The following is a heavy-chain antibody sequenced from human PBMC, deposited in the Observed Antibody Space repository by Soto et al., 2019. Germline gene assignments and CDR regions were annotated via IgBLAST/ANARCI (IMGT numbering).Heavy chain of an antibody. V-gene: IGHV4-39*01. D-gene: IGHD6-19*01. CDR2: MYYSGST. CDR1: GASISSSSYY. J-gene: IGHJ4*02. CDR3: ATLKGIAVAGIHY. Sequence: QLQLQESGPGLVKPSETLSLKCTVSGASISSSSYYWGWIRQPPGKGLEYIGSMYYSGSTYYNPSRDNRLTISVDMSKNQFSLKLSSVTAAATAVYYWATLKGIAVAGIHYWGQGTLVSVSS.